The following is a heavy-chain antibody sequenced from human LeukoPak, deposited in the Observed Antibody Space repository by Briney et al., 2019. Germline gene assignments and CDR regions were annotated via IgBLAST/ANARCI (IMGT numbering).Heavy chain of an antibody. Sequence: GASVKVSCKASGYTFTGYYMHWVRQAPGQGLEWMGWINPNSGGTNYAQKFQGRVTMTRDTSISTAYMELSRLRSDDAAVYYCARDTGYSGYDSHNWFDPWGQGTLVTVSS. V-gene: IGHV1-2*02. CDR2: INPNSGGT. D-gene: IGHD5-12*01. CDR3: ARDTGYSGYDSHNWFDP. J-gene: IGHJ5*02. CDR1: GYTFTGYY.